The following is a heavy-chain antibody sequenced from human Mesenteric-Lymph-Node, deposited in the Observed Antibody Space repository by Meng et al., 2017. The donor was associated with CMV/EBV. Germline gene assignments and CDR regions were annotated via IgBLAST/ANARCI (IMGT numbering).Heavy chain of an antibody. D-gene: IGHD4-23*01. CDR1: GYTFTGYY. CDR3: AKDPTGPDYGGPFAWFDP. V-gene: IGHV1-2*07. J-gene: IGHJ5*02. CDR2: INTKSGGT. Sequence: ASVKVSCKASGYTFTGYYMHWLRQAPGQGLEWMGWINTKSGGTNYTHKFQGRVTMTRDTSISTAYMELSRLRSDDTAVYYCAKDPTGPDYGGPFAWFDPWGQGTLVTVSS.